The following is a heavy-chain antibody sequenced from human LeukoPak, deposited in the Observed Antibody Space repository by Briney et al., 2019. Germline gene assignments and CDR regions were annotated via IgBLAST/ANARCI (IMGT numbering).Heavy chain of an antibody. CDR1: GFTFSSYA. CDR3: AKGSRIAARPTIWFDS. D-gene: IGHD6-6*01. J-gene: IGHJ5*01. Sequence: GGSLRLSCAASGFTFSSYAMNWVRQAPGKGLEWVSSGHSDGTTYYADSVKGRFTISRDNSKNTLSLQMNSLRAEDTAVYYCAKGSRIAARPTIWFDSWGQGSLVTVSS. CDR2: SGHSDGTT. V-gene: IGHV3-23*01.